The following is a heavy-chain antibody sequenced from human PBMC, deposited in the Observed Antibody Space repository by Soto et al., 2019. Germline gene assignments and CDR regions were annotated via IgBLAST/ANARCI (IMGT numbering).Heavy chain of an antibody. J-gene: IGHJ6*02. D-gene: IGHD2-15*01. Sequence: SGKFCCKTSGGSFRSYAISWVRHAPGQGLEWMGGIIPLFDTPNYAQNFYGIVTITADDSTSTAYMELSSLTSEDTAVYYCAQRRKRAATLDGMDVWGQGTPVNV. CDR3: AQRRKRAATLDGMDV. CDR1: GGSFRSYA. CDR2: IIPLFDTP. V-gene: IGHV1-69*13.